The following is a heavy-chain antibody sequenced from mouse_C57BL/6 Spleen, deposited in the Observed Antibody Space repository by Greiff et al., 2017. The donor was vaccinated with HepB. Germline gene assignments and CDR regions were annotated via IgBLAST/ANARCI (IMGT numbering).Heavy chain of an antibody. CDR3: AMGDYLIFDY. D-gene: IGHD2-4*01. J-gene: IGHJ2*01. CDR1: GYTFTSYW. Sequence: QVHVKQSGAELVKPGASVKVSCKASGYTFTSYWMHWVKQRPGQGLEWIGRIHPSDSDTNYNQKFKGKATLTVDKSSSTAYMQLSSLTSEDSAVYYCAMGDYLIFDYWGQGTTLTVSS. V-gene: IGHV1-74*01. CDR2: IHPSDSDT.